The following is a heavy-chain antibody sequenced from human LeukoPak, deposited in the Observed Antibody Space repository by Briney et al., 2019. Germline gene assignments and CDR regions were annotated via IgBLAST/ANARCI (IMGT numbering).Heavy chain of an antibody. CDR2: IRPTDGST. J-gene: IGHJ5*02. CDR1: GYTFINHY. Sequence: ASVKVSCKASGYTFINHYIHWVRQAPGQGLEWMGVIRPTDGSTSYAQNFQGRLSMTSDTSTSTAYMELSSLRSEDTAIYYCTRTINSWFAPWGQGTPVSVS. D-gene: IGHD3-9*01. CDR3: TRTINSWFAP. V-gene: IGHV1-46*01.